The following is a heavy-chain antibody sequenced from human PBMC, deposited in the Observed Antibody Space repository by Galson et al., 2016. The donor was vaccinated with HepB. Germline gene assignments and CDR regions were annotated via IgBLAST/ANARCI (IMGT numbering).Heavy chain of an antibody. V-gene: IGHV3-30*18. J-gene: IGHJ4*02. CDR1: GFIFRSYG. CDR3: AKDAILGCGRDCYVDY. Sequence: SLRLSCAASGFIFRSYGMHWVRQAPGKGLEWVAVISYDGSNKYYADSVKGRFTISRDKSKNTLYLQMNSLRAEDTAVYFCAKDAILGCGRDCYVDYWGQGTLVTVSS. CDR2: ISYDGSNK. D-gene: IGHD2-21*02.